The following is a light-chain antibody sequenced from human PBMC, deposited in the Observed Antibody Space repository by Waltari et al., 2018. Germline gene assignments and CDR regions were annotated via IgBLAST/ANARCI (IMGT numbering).Light chain of an antibody. V-gene: IGKV1-5*03. Sequence: DIQMTQSPSTLSASVGDTVTITCRASQTISTWVACDQQKPGKAPKLLIYKASSLQSAVPSRISGGGSGTEFTLTISSLQPDDFAIYFCQQSNSYPWTFGHGTKVEIK. CDR3: QQSNSYPWT. CDR1: QTISTW. CDR2: KAS. J-gene: IGKJ1*01.